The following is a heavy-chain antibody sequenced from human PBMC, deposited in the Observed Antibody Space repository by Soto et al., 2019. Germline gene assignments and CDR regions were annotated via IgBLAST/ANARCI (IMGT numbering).Heavy chain of an antibody. V-gene: IGHV5-51*01. Sequence: PGESLKISCKGSGYSFTSYWIGWVRQMPGKGLEWMGIIYPGDSDTRYSPPFQGQVTISADKSISTAYLQWGSLKASDTAMYYCARREYYYDSSGSAWGMDVWGQGTTVTVSS. J-gene: IGHJ6*02. D-gene: IGHD3-22*01. CDR2: IYPGDSDT. CDR1: GYSFTSYW. CDR3: ARREYYYDSSGSAWGMDV.